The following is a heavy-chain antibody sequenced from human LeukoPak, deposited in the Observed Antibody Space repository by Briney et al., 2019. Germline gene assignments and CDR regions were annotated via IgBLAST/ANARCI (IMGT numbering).Heavy chain of an antibody. D-gene: IGHD3-10*01. Sequence: SETLSLTCAVYGGSFSGYYWSWIRQPPGKGLEWIGEINHSGSTNYNPSLKSRVTISVDTSKNQFSLKLSSVTAADTAVYYCARGLDVLLWFGELSGAFDIWGQGTMVTVPS. CDR3: ARGLDVLLWFGELSGAFDI. J-gene: IGHJ3*02. V-gene: IGHV4-34*01. CDR1: GGSFSGYY. CDR2: INHSGST.